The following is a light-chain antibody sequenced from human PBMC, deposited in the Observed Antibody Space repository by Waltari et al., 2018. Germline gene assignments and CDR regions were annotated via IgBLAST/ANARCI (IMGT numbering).Light chain of an antibody. CDR1: NSDVGNYNL. CDR2: EVI. V-gene: IGLV2-23*02. J-gene: IGLJ1*01. Sequence: QSALTQPASVSGTPGQSITISCTGTNSDVGNYNLVSWYQHHPGEAPKLMICEVIKRPSRVSNRFSGSKSGNTATLRISRLQAEDEADYYCCSYAGSGTYVFGTGTKVTVL. CDR3: CSYAGSGTYV.